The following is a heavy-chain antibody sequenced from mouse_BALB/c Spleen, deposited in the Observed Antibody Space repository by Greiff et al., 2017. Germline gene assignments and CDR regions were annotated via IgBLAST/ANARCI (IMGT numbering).Heavy chain of an antibody. CDR1: GFTFSDYY. J-gene: IGHJ2*01. D-gene: IGHD2-2*01. V-gene: IGHV5-4*02. Sequence: DVKLVESGGGLVKPGGSLKLSCAASGFTFSDYYMYWVRQTPEKRLEWVATISDGGSYTYYPDSVKGRFTISRDNAKNNLYLQMSSLKSEDTAMYYCARGGLDYWGQGTTLTVSS. CDR2: ISDGGSYT. CDR3: ARGGLDY.